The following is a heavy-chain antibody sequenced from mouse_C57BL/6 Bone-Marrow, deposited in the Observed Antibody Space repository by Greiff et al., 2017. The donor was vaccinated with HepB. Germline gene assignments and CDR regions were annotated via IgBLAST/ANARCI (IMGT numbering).Heavy chain of an antibody. CDR1: GYTFTSYG. CDR2: IYPRSGNT. D-gene: IGHD1-1*01. CDR3: ASPPIYYYGSSYVDY. Sequence: QVQLQQSGAELARPGASVKLSCKASGYTFTSYGISWVKQRTGQGLEWIGEIYPRSGNTYYNEKFKGKATLTADKSSSTAYMELRSLTSEDSAVYLCASPPIYYYGSSYVDYWGQGTTLTVSS. J-gene: IGHJ2*01. V-gene: IGHV1-81*01.